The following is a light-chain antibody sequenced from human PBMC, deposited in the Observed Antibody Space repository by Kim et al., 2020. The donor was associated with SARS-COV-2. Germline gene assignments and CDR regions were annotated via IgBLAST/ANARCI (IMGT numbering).Light chain of an antibody. J-gene: IGLJ1*01. Sequence: QAVVTQEPSLTVSPGGTVTLTCGSSTGAVTSGHYPYWFQQKPGQAPRTLIYDTTNKHSWTPARFSGSLLGGKAALTLSGAQPEDDAEYYCLLSYGGARRIFGTGTKVTVL. CDR1: TGAVTSGHY. V-gene: IGLV7-46*01. CDR3: LLSYGGARRI. CDR2: DTT.